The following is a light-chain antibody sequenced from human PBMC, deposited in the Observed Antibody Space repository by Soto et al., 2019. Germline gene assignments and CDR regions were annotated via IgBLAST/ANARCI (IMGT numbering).Light chain of an antibody. Sequence: QSALTQPASVSGAPGQTITISCTGTSSDVGPYNYVSWYQHHPGKAPNLLIYEVNKPPSGVANRFSGYKSGKTASLTISGLQADDEADYYCSSDTPSSTLGFGGGTKLTVL. CDR1: SSDVGPYNY. J-gene: IGLJ3*02. CDR2: EVN. V-gene: IGLV2-14*01. CDR3: SSDTPSSTLG.